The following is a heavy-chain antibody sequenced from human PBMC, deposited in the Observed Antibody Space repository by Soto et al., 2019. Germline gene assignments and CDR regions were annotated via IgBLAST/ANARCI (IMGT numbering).Heavy chain of an antibody. V-gene: IGHV1-69*02. J-gene: IGHJ6*03. CDR3: ASATVTDYYYYYMDV. CDR2: IIPILGIA. D-gene: IGHD4-17*01. Sequence: QVQLVQSGAEVKKPGSSVKVSCKASGGTFSSYTISWVRQAPGQGLEWMGRIIPILGIANYAQKFQGRVTITADKSTRTAYMELSSLRSEDTAVYYCASATVTDYYYYYMDVWGKGTTVTVSS. CDR1: GGTFSSYT.